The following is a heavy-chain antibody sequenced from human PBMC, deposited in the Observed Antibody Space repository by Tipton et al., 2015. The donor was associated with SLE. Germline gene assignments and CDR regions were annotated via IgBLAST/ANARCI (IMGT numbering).Heavy chain of an antibody. V-gene: IGHV4-39*07. D-gene: IGHD3-9*01. CDR2: IYYSGST. CDR1: GGSISSSSYY. CDR3: ARDTIGRAFDI. J-gene: IGHJ3*02. Sequence: LRLSCTVSGGSISSSSYYWGWIHQPPGKGLEWIGSIYYSGSTYYNPSLKSRVTISVDTSKNQFSLKLSSVTAADTAVYYCARDTIGRAFDIWGQGTMVTVSS.